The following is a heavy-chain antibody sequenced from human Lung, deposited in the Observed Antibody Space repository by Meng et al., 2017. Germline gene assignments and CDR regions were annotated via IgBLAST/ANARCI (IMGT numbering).Heavy chain of an antibody. V-gene: IGHV3-74*01. J-gene: IGHJ1*01. CDR2: VNPDGNDV. CDR3: TNDRLSE. Sequence: GQLVESGGALVQPGVSLRLSCAASGVTFTNPWMHWVRQVPGKGLMCVSRVNPDGNDVNYVDSVKGRFTISRDNAKDTVFLQMNNLSGDDTAVYYCTNDRLSEWGQGTLVTVSS. D-gene: IGHD1-1*01. CDR1: GVTFTNPW.